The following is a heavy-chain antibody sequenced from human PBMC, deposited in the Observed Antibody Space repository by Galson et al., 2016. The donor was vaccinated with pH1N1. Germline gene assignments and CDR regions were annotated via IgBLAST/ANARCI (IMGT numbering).Heavy chain of an antibody. CDR1: GFIFSDYW. CDR2: INNDSSFK. D-gene: IGHD6-13*01. CDR3: ARSPYSINWYYSF. Sequence: SLRLSCAASGFIFSDYWMHWVRRSPETGLVWVSRINNDSSFKRYTDSVKGRFTISRDNAKNTVYLEMNNLRAEDTAVYYCARSPYSINWYYSFWGQGILVTASS. J-gene: IGHJ4*02. V-gene: IGHV3-74*01.